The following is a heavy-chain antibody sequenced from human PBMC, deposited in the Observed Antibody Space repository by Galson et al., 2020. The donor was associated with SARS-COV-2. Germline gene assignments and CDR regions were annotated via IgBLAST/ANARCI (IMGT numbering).Heavy chain of an antibody. D-gene: IGHD6-13*01. J-gene: IGHJ4*02. CDR2: IYYSGST. CDR1: GGSISSGDYY. Sequence: SETLSLTCTVSGGSISSGDYYWSWIRQPPGKGLEWIGYIYYSGSTYYNPSLKSRVTISVDTSKNQFSLKLSSVTAADTAVYYCARAPYIAAAGTYYFDYWGQGTLVTVSS. CDR3: ARAPYIAAAGTYYFDY. V-gene: IGHV4-30-4*01.